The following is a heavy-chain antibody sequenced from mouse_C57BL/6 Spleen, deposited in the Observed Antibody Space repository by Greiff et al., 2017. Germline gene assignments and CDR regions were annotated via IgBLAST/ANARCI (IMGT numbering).Heavy chain of an antibody. V-gene: IGHV1-54*01. Sequence: QVQLQQSGAELVRPGTSVKVSCKASGYAFTNYLIEWVKQRPGQGLEWIGVINPGSGGTNYNEKFKGKATLTADKNYSTAYMQLSSLTSEDAAVYFCARSGGSSPFAYWGQGTRVTVSA. J-gene: IGHJ3*01. D-gene: IGHD1-1*01. CDR1: GYAFTNYL. CDR2: INPGSGGT. CDR3: ARSGGSSPFAY.